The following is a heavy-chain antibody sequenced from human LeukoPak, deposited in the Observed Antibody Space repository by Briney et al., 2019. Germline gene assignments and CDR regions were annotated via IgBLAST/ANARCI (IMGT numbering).Heavy chain of an antibody. CDR2: FDPEDGET. CDR3: ATSGGYESNDAFDI. D-gene: IGHD5-12*01. CDR1: GYTLTELS. V-gene: IGHV1-24*01. J-gene: IGHJ3*02. Sequence: ASVKVSCKVSGYTLTELSMHWVRQAPGKGLEWMGGFDPEDGETIYAQKFQGRVTMTEDTSTDTAYIELSSLRSEDTAVYYCATSGGYESNDAFDIWGQGTMVTVSS.